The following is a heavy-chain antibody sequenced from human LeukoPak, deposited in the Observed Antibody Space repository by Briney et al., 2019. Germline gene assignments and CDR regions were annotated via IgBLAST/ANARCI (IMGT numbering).Heavy chain of an antibody. CDR2: ISAYNGNT. CDR3: AREGLLWFGNYYFDY. CDR1: GYTFTSYG. V-gene: IGHV1-18*01. Sequence: ASVKASCKASGYTFTSYGISWVRQAPGQGLEWMGWISAYNGNTNYAQKLQGRVTMTTDTSTSTAYMELRSLRSDDTAVYYCAREGLLWFGNYYFDYWGQGTLVTVSS. D-gene: IGHD3-10*01. J-gene: IGHJ4*02.